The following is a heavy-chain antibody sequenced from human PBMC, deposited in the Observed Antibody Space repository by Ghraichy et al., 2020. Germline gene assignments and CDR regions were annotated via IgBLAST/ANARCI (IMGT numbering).Heavy chain of an antibody. CDR2: IYSSGGT. V-gene: IGHV4-39*01. CDR1: GDSISTSHSY. CDR3: VPHYNDYRKFDY. J-gene: IGHJ4*02. D-gene: IGHD4-11*01. Sequence: SETLSLTCTVSGDSISTSHSYWGWVRQPPGKGLEWIASIYSSGGTYSNPSLKSRVTVSVATSKNQFSLSLASVTAADTAVYYCVPHYNDYRKFDYWGQGTQVTVSS.